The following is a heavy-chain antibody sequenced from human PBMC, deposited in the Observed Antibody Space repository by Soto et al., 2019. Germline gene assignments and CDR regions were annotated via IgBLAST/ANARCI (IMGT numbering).Heavy chain of an antibody. J-gene: IGHJ3*02. Sequence: SCPTLANPTQTRTLTCNFSGFSLSTSGVGVGWIRQPPGKALEWLALIYWNDDKRYSPSLKSRLTITKDTSKNQVVLTMTNMDPVDTATYYCAHTTYYYDSSGYPDAFDIWGQGTMVTVSS. CDR3: AHTTYYYDSSGYPDAFDI. CDR1: GFSLSTSGVG. V-gene: IGHV2-5*01. CDR2: IYWNDDK. D-gene: IGHD3-22*01.